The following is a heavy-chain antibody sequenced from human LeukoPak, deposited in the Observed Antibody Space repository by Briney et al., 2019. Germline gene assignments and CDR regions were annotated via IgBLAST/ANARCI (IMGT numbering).Heavy chain of an antibody. Sequence: GGSLRLSCAGTGFTFGNYWVHWVRQAPGKGLVWVSRINPDGSYTSSADSVKGRFTISRDNAKNSLYLQMNSLRAEDTAVYYCARGRTTVTTYPDYFDYWGQGTLVTVSS. D-gene: IGHD4-17*01. CDR2: INPDGSYT. V-gene: IGHV3-74*01. CDR3: ARGRTTVTTYPDYFDY. CDR1: GFTFGNYW. J-gene: IGHJ4*02.